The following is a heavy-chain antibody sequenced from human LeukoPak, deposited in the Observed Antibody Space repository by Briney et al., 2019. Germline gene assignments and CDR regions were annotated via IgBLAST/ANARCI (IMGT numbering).Heavy chain of an antibody. CDR1: GFSFSGHW. CDR2: ISPTGSTT. CDR3: ARGPNSNWSGLDF. D-gene: IGHD6-6*01. J-gene: IGHJ4*02. Sequence: GGSLRLSCTASGFSFSGHWMHWARQLPGKGLVWVSRISPTGSTTSYADSVKGRFTASRDNAKNTLYLQVNNLRAEDTAVYYCARGPNSNWSGLDFWGQGTLLTVSS. V-gene: IGHV3-74*01.